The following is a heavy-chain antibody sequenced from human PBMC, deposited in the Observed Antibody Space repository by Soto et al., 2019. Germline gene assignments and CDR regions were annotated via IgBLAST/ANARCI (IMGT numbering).Heavy chain of an antibody. D-gene: IGHD4-17*01. CDR2: ISSSGSTI. Sequence: GGSLRLSCAASGFTFSSYEMNWVRQAPGKGPEWVSYISSSGSTIYYADSVKGRFTISRDNAKNSLYLQMNSLGAADTAVYYWQRENYGDYPDYWGQGTLVTGSS. CDR3: QRENYGDYPDY. V-gene: IGHV3-48*03. J-gene: IGHJ4*02. CDR1: GFTFSSYE.